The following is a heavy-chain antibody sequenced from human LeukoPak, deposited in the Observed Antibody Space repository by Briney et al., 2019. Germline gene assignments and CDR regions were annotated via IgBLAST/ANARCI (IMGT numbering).Heavy chain of an antibody. D-gene: IGHD1-14*01. V-gene: IGHV3-11*01. Sequence: LSLTCTVSGGSISSYYWSWIRQAPGKGLEWVSYISSSGSTIYYADSVKGRFTISRDNAKNSLYLQMNSLRAEDTAVYYCARDPVTGHWGQGTLVTVSS. J-gene: IGHJ4*02. CDR3: ARDPVTGH. CDR2: ISSSGSTI. CDR1: GGSISSYY.